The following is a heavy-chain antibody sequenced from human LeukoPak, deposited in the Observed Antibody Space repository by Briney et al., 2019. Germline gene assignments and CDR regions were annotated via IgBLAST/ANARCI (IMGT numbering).Heavy chain of an antibody. CDR3: AKDLRSSSNY. D-gene: IGHD6-6*01. J-gene: IGHJ4*02. V-gene: IGHV3-23*01. Sequence: GGSLRLSCAASGFTFSNAWMSWVRQAPGKGLEWVSAISGGDSTTKYADSVKGRFTISRDNSMDTLYLQMNSLRADDTAVYYCAKDLRSSSNYWGQGTLVTVSS. CDR1: GFTFSNAW. CDR2: ISGGDSTT.